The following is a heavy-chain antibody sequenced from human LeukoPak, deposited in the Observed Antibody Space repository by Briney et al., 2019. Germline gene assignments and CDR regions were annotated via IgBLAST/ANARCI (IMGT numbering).Heavy chain of an antibody. CDR1: GYSFTSYW. D-gene: IGHD6-13*01. V-gene: IGHV5-51*01. CDR3: ARHNAPGISAAGTSDAFDI. Sequence: GASLKISCKGSGYSFTSYWIGGGRQMPGKSLEWMGIIYPGDFDTRYSPSFQVPVSISADKSITTAYLQWSSLKASDISMYYCARHNAPGISAAGTSDAFDIWGQGTMVTVSS. CDR2: IYPGDFDT. J-gene: IGHJ3*02.